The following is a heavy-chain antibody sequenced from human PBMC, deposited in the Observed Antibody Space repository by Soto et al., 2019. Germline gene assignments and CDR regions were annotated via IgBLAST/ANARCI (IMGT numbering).Heavy chain of an antibody. V-gene: IGHV3-48*01. CDR1: GLTFSSYS. Sequence: EVQLVESGGGLVQRGGSLRLSCAASGLTFSSYSMNWVRQAPGKGLEWVSYISSSSSTIYYADSVKGRFTISRDNAKKPLYLQMNSLRAEVTAVYYCAFGAESRYYYYGMDVWGQGPSVTVSS. CDR3: AFGAESRYYYYGMDV. D-gene: IGHD1-26*01. J-gene: IGHJ6*02. CDR2: ISSSSSTI.